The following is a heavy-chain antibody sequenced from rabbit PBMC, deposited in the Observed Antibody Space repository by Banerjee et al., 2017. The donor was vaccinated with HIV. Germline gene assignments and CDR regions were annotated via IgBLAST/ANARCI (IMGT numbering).Heavy chain of an antibody. J-gene: IGHJ4*01. V-gene: IGHV1S7*01. CDR2: VYAADDRA. Sequence: QLKETGGGLVQPGGSLTLSCKASGFDFSSYYMNWVRQAPGKGLEWIGTVYAADDRATYATWVNGRFTISSDNAQNTVDLQLNSLTAVDKATYFCTRGEVYGNITGWGESLNLWGPGTLVTVS. CDR3: TRGEVYGNITGWGESLNL. CDR1: GFDFSSYY. D-gene: IGHD4-1*01.